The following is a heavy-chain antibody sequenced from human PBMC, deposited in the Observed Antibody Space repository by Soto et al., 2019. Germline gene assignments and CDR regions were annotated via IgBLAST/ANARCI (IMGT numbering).Heavy chain of an antibody. J-gene: IGHJ4*02. CDR2: IWHDGGEK. V-gene: IGHV3-33*01. Sequence: QVQLVESGGGVVQPGRSLRLSCTASGFTLSDYGMHWVRQAPGKGLEWVAVIWHDGGEKYYADSVTGRFTISRDNSKNTVHLPLDSLGTEDTALYYCARDPGRDSPIDYWGQGTLVTVSS. CDR3: ARDPGRDSPIDY. D-gene: IGHD3-22*01. CDR1: GFTLSDYG.